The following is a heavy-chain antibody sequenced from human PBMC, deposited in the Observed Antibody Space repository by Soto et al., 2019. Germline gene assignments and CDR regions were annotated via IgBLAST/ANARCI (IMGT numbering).Heavy chain of an antibody. D-gene: IGHD6-6*01. CDR3: ARGGIAARQGAIDY. J-gene: IGHJ4*02. V-gene: IGHV4-34*01. CDR2: INHSGST. CDR1: GGSFSGYY. Sequence: PSETLSLTCAVYGGSFSGYYWSWIRQPPGKGLEWIGEINHSGSTNYNPSLKSRVTISVDTSKNQFSLKLSSVTAADTAVYYCARGGIAARQGAIDYWGQGTLVTVSS.